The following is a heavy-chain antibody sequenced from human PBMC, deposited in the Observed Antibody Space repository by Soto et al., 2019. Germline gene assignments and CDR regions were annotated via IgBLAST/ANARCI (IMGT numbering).Heavy chain of an antibody. CDR2: IGYSGNS. D-gene: IGHD4-17*01. CDR1: GASISSGDYY. CDR3: ATADFGDYRH. V-gene: IGHV4-30-4*01. Sequence: QVQLQESGPGLVKPSQTLSLTCTVSGASISSGDYYWSWIRQPPGKGLEWIGYIGYSGNSYYNPSLKSRVTISVDTSKNQFSLNMRSVTAADTAVYYCATADFGDYRHWGQGTLVTVSP. J-gene: IGHJ4*02.